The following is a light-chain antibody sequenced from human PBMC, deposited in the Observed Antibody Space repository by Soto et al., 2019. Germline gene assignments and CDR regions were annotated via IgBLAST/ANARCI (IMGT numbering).Light chain of an antibody. Sequence: DVQRTKSPSTLSASVGDRVTITCQASQSISSWLAWYQQKPGKAPNLLIYKASSLKSGVPSSFSGSGSGTEFTLTLSSLQTGELATYDCQPYNNYHLPVGGLTKVEIK. J-gene: IGKJ4*01. CDR1: QSISSW. CDR2: KAS. CDR3: QPYNNYHLP. V-gene: IGKV1-5*03.